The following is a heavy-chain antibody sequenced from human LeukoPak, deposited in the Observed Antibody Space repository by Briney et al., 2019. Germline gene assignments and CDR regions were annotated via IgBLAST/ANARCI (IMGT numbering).Heavy chain of an antibody. CDR3: AKDISQFGAKAPDY. V-gene: IGHV3-30*02. J-gene: IGHJ4*02. CDR2: IRYDGSNK. D-gene: IGHD1-26*01. Sequence: GGSLRLSCAASGFSFSSYAMHWVRQAPGKGLEWVAFIRYDGSNKYYADSVKGRFTISRDNSKNTLYLQMNSLRAEDTAVYYCAKDISQFGAKAPDYWGQGTLVTVSS. CDR1: GFSFSSYA.